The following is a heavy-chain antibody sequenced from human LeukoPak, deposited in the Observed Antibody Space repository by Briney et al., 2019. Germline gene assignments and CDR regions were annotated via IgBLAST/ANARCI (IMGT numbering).Heavy chain of an antibody. V-gene: IGHV3-30*04. D-gene: IGHD3-3*01. CDR2: ISYDGSNK. Sequence: GGSLRLSCAASGFTFSSYAMHWVRQAPGKGLEWVAVISYDGSNKYYADSVKGRFTISRDNSKNTLYLQMNSLRAEDTAVYYCASGPRITIFGVVKMSRLFNYWGQGTLVTVSS. CDR1: GFTFSSYA. CDR3: ASGPRITIFGVVKMSRLFNY. J-gene: IGHJ4*02.